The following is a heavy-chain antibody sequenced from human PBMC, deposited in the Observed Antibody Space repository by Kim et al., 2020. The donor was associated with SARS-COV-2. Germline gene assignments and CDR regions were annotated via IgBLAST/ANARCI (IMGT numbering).Heavy chain of an antibody. Sequence: SETLSLTCTVSGGSISSSSYYWGWIRQPPGKGLEWIGSIYYSGSTYYNPSLKSRVTISVDTSKNQFSLKLSSVTAADTAVYYRARVNWNDYYYGMDVWGQGTTVTVSS. V-gene: IGHV4-39*01. J-gene: IGHJ6*02. CDR1: GGSISSSSYY. D-gene: IGHD1-1*01. CDR2: IYYSGST. CDR3: ARVNWNDYYYGMDV.